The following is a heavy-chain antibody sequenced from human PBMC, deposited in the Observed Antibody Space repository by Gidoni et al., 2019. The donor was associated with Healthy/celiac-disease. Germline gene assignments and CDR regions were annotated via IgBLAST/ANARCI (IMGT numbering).Heavy chain of an antibody. Sequence: QVQLQESGPGLVTPSETLSLTCTVSGGSVSSGSYYWSWIRQPPGKGLEWIGYIYYSGSTNYNPSLKSRVTISVDTSKNQFSLKLSSVTAADTAVYYCARDYYDSSGYLGYYYYYGMDVWGQGTTVTVSS. CDR3: ARDYYDSSGYLGYYYYYGMDV. CDR2: IYYSGST. D-gene: IGHD3-22*01. J-gene: IGHJ6*02. V-gene: IGHV4-61*01. CDR1: GGSVSSGSYY.